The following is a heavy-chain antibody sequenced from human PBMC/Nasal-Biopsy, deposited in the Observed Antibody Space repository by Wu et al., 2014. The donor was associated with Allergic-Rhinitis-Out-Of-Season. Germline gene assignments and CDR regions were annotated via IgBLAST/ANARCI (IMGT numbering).Heavy chain of an antibody. J-gene: IGHJ6*02. CDR2: IWYDGSNK. CDR1: GFTFSNYG. V-gene: IGHV3-33*01. CDR3: GAAFPLNYGMDV. Sequence: LRLSCAASGFTFSNYGMHWVRQAPGKGLEWVAVIWYDGSNKYYADSVKGRFTISRDNSKNTLYLQMNSLRAEDTAVYYCGAAFPLNYGMDVWGQGTTVTVSS. D-gene: IGHD3-3*02.